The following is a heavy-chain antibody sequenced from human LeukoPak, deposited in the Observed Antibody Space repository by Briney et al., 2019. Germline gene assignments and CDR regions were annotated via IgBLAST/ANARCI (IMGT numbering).Heavy chain of an antibody. CDR1: GGTFSSYA. CDR2: INAGNGNT. D-gene: IGHD6-19*01. Sequence: ASVKVSCKASGGTFSSYAISWVRQAPGQRLEWMGWINAGNGNTKYSQKFQGRVTITRDTSASTAYMELSSLRSEDTAVYYCARDMAAVAGIGDYWGQGTLVTVSS. V-gene: IGHV1-3*01. J-gene: IGHJ4*02. CDR3: ARDMAAVAGIGDY.